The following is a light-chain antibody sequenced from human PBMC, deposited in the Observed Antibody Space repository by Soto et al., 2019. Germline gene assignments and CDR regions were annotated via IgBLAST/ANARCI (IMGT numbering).Light chain of an antibody. V-gene: IGLV2-14*03. CDR1: SSDIGAFNH. Sequence: QSALTQPASVSDSPGQSITISCIGTSSDIGAFNHVSWHQQHPGKAPKLIIYDVINRPSGVSNRFSGSKTGNTASLIISGLQAEDEADYYCSSHTSSSSYVFGSGTKVTVL. CDR3: SSHTSSSSYV. CDR2: DVI. J-gene: IGLJ1*01.